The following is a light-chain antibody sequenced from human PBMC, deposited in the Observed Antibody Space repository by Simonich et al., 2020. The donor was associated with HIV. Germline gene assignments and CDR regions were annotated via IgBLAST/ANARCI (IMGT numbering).Light chain of an antibody. J-gene: IGKJ4*01. CDR3: QQYNKWPLT. V-gene: IGKV3-15*01. CDR2: GAS. Sequence: EIVMTQSPVTLSVSPGERATLSCRVSQSVSNTLAWYQQKPGQAPRLLIDGASTRAPGVPDRFSGSGSGTEFSLTISSLQSEDSAVYYCQQYNKWPLTFGGGTKVEIK. CDR1: QSVSNT.